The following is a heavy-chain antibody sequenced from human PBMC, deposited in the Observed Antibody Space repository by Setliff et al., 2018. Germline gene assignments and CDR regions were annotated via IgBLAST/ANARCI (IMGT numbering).Heavy chain of an antibody. CDR3: AGCIVAKSNWYDP. D-gene: IGHD6-13*01. Sequence: PSETLSLTCAVSGYSISSGYYWGWIRQPPGKGLVWIGSIYHSGSTYYNPSLKSRVTISVDTSKNQFSLKLSSLTAADKAVYYSAGCIVAKSNWYDPWGQGTLVTVSS. V-gene: IGHV4-38-2*01. CDR2: IYHSGST. CDR1: GYSISSGYY. J-gene: IGHJ5*02.